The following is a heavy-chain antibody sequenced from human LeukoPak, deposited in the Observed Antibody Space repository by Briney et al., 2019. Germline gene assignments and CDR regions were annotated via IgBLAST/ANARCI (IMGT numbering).Heavy chain of an antibody. J-gene: IGHJ4*02. D-gene: IGHD3-10*01. V-gene: IGHV4-39*07. CDR3: ARPFYYYGSGSYYGH. Sequence: SETLSLTCSVSGDSIIGYYWGWIRQPPGKGLEWIGNIYYTGNTYYNSSLKSRVTISLDTSKNQFSLKLSSVTAADTAVYYCARPFYYYGSGSYYGHWGQGTLVTVSS. CDR2: IYYTGNT. CDR1: GDSIIGYY.